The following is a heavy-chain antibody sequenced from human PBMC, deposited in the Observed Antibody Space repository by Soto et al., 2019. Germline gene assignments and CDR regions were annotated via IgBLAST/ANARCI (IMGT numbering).Heavy chain of an antibody. CDR1: EFTFRSYA. CDR3: ARPLPSCGGDCYDAFDI. Sequence: QVQLVESGGGVVQPGRSLRLSCAASEFTFRSYAMHWVRQAAGKGLEWVAVISYDGSNEYYADSVKGRFTIFRDNSKNTPYLQMSSLRDEDTAVYYCARPLPSCGGDCYDAFDIWGRGTMVTVSS. J-gene: IGHJ3*02. D-gene: IGHD2-21*02. CDR2: ISYDGSNE. V-gene: IGHV3-30-3*01.